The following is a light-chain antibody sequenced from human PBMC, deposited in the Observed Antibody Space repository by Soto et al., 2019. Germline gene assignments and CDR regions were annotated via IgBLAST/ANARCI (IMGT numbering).Light chain of an antibody. V-gene: IGKV3-20*01. CDR2: GAS. CDR1: QSVSSSY. CDR3: QQYDSWPQT. Sequence: EIVLTQSPGTLSLSPGERATLSCRASQSVSSSYLAWYQQKPGQAPRLLIYGASNRATGIPDRFSGSGSGTDFTLTISRLEPDDFAVYYCQQYDSWPQTFGQGTKVEIK. J-gene: IGKJ1*01.